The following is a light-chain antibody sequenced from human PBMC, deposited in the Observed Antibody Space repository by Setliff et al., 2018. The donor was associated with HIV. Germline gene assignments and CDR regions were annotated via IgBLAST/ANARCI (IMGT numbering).Light chain of an antibody. CDR1: SSDVAIYNY. Sequence: QSALTQPASVSGSPGQSITISCTGTSSDVAIYNYVSWYQHHPGKAPKLMIYEVSNRPSGVSNRFSGSTSGNTASLTISGLQAEDEADYYCCSYAGNSGYVFGTGTKVTVL. V-gene: IGLV2-14*01. CDR3: CSYAGNSGYV. J-gene: IGLJ1*01. CDR2: EVS.